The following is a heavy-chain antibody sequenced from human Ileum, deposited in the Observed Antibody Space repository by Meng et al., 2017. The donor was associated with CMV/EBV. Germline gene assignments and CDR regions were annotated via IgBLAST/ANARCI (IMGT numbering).Heavy chain of an antibody. J-gene: IGHJ1*01. CDR3: ASGRLQFTPSALQH. V-gene: IGHV4-34*02. CDR1: GEPLNGFF. CDR2: VNNRGRT. D-gene: IGHD5-24*01. Sequence: QVQLSQWGAGLFKPSETLSLTCAVSGEPLNGFFCSWIRQPPGRGLEWIGEVNNRGRTNYNPSLKSRLTISIDTSKRQLSLMVTSVTAADSAIYYCASGRLQFTPSALQHWGPGTLVTVSS.